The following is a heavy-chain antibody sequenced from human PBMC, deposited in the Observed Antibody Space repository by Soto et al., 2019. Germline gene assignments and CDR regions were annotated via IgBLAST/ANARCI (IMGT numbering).Heavy chain of an antibody. CDR1: GGSISTITYY. CDR3: ARHLYNYGSGSYFDY. V-gene: IGHV4-39*01. J-gene: IGHJ4*02. D-gene: IGHD3-10*01. Sequence: PSETLSLTCTVSGGSISTITYYWGWIRQPPGKGLEWIGTIYYSGSTYYTPSLKSRVTISVDTSTNQFSLKLNDVTAAYTAVYYCARHLYNYGSGSYFDYWGQGTPVTVSS. CDR2: IYYSGST.